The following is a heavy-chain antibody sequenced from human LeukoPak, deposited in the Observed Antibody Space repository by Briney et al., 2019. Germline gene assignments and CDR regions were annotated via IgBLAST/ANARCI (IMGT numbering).Heavy chain of an antibody. J-gene: IGHJ6*03. V-gene: IGHV1-2*02. CDR3: ARAPRGVAARPYYYYMDV. D-gene: IGHD6-6*01. CDR2: INPNSGGT. CDR1: GYTFTGYY. Sequence: ASVKVSCKASGYTFTGYYMHWVRQAPGQGLEWMGWINPNSGGTNYAQKFQGRVTMTRDTSISTAYMELSRLRSDDTAVYYCARAPRGVAARPYYYYMDVWGKGTTVTVSS.